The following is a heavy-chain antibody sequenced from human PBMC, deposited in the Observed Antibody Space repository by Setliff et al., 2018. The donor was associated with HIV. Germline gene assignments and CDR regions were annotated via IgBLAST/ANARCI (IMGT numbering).Heavy chain of an antibody. CDR3: AAKKSGDYPFN. CDR1: GNSISSGYY. CDR2: IYHTGST. V-gene: IGHV4-38-2*01. D-gene: IGHD4-17*01. J-gene: IGHJ4*02. Sequence: SETLSLTCVVSGNSISSGYYWGWVRQPPGKGLEWIGSIYHTGSTYYNPSLKGRVTISVDTSKNQFSLRLSSVTAADTAVYYCAAKKSGDYPFNWGQGTLVTVSS.